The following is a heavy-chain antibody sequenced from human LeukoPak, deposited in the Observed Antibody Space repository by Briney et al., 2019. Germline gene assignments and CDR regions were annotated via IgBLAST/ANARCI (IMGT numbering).Heavy chain of an antibody. CDR1: GFTFSSYA. Sequence: PGGSLRLSCAASGFTFSSYAMSWVRQAPGKGLEWVSSLSGSGGSTYYADSVKGRVTISRDNSKNTLYLQTNSLRAEDTAMYYCARGGSSWYAVWFDPWGQGTLVTVSS. CDR3: ARGGSSWYAVWFDP. V-gene: IGHV3-23*01. J-gene: IGHJ5*02. D-gene: IGHD6-13*01. CDR2: LSGSGGST.